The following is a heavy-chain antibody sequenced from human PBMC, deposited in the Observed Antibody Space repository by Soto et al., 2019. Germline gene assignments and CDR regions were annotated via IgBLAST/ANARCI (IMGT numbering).Heavy chain of an antibody. D-gene: IGHD6-19*01. CDR3: ARHLLPAVAGPLDVFDI. J-gene: IGHJ3*02. CDR2: INAGNGNT. Sequence: ASVKVSCKASGYTFTSYAMHWVRQAPGQRLEWMGWINAGNGNTKYSQKFQGRVTITRDTSASTAYMELSSLRSEDTAVYYCARHLLPAVAGPLDVFDIWGQGTMVTVSS. CDR1: GYTFTSYA. V-gene: IGHV1-3*01.